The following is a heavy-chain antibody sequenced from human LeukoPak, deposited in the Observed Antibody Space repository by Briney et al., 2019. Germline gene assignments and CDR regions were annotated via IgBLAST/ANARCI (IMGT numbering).Heavy chain of an antibody. D-gene: IGHD2-21*02. V-gene: IGHV3-48*04. CDR2: ISWNSGRI. CDR1: GFSFSSYN. J-gene: IGHJ3*02. CDR3: ASFKIPPAYCGGDCFRDNAFDI. Sequence: PGGSLRLSCAASGFSFSSYNMNWVRQTPGKGLEWVSGISWNSGRIGYADSVKGRFTISRDNAKNSLYLQMNSLRAEDTAVYYCASFKIPPAYCGGDCFRDNAFDIWGQGTMVTVSS.